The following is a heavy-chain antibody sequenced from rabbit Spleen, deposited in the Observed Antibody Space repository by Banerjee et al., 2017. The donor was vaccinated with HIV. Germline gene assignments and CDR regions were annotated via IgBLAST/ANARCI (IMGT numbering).Heavy chain of an antibody. V-gene: IGHV1S45*01. J-gene: IGHJ4*01. CDR1: GFDLTTYVL. Sequence: QQQLEESGGGLVKPEGSLTLSCKASGFDLTTYVLMCWVRQPPGKGPEWIACIGAGVSYTTYYATWAKGRFTISKTSSTTVTLQMTSLTAADTATYFCARRGHGNDYGLWGQGTLVTVS. D-gene: IGHD6-1*01. CDR2: IGAGVSYTT. CDR3: ARRGHGNDYGL.